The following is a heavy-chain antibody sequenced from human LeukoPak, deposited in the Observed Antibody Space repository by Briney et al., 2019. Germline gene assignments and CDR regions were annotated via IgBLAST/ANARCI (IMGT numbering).Heavy chain of an antibody. CDR2: IYPGDSDT. CDR3: ARPPNSNYYDSSGYYAYFDY. D-gene: IGHD3-22*01. J-gene: IGHJ4*02. CDR1: GYSFTTYW. Sequence: GESLKISCKGSGYSFTTYWIAWVRQMPGKGLEWMGIIYPGDSDTRYSPSFQGQVTISADKSISTAYLQWRSLKASDTAMYYCARPPNSNYYDSSGYYAYFDYWGQGTLVTVSS. V-gene: IGHV5-51*01.